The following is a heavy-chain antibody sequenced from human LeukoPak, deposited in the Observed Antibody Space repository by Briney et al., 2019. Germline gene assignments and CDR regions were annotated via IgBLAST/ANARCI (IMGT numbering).Heavy chain of an antibody. CDR2: IRYDGSNK. CDR3: AALSSRWSGRVLDF. D-gene: IGHD6-13*01. V-gene: IGHV3-30*02. Sequence: PGGSLRLSCAASGFTFSSYAMSWVRQAPGKGLEWVAFIRYDGSNKYYADSVKGRFTISRDNSKNTLYLQMNSLRAEDTAVYYCAALSSRWSGRVLDFWRQGPLDTV. CDR1: GFTFSSYA. J-gene: IGHJ4*02.